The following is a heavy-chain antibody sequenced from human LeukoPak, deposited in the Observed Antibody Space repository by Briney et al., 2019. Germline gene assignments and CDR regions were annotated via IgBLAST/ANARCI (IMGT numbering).Heavy chain of an antibody. J-gene: IGHJ5*02. CDR1: GFTFSSYS. CDR2: ISSSSSYI. CDR3: ARAKVGKGGSSGYYNWFDP. Sequence: GGSLRLSCAASGFTFSSYSMNWVRQAPGKGLGWVSSISSSSSYIYYADSVKGRFTISRDNAKNSLYLQMNSLRAEDTAVYYCARAKVGKGGSSGYYNWFDPWGQGTLVTVSS. D-gene: IGHD3-22*01. V-gene: IGHV3-21*01.